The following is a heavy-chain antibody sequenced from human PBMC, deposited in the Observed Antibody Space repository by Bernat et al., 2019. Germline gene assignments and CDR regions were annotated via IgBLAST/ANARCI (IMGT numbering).Heavy chain of an antibody. J-gene: IGHJ6*02. CDR3: ARDPFSYGSRSNTCYCYYGMDV. D-gene: IGHD5-18*01. CDR1: GYTFTSYG. V-gene: IGHV1-18*01. CDR2: ISAYNGNT. Sequence: QVQLVQSGAEVKKPGASVKVSCKASGYTFTSYGISWVRQAPGQGLEWMGWISAYNGNTNYAQKLQGRVTMTTDTSTSTAYMGRRSLGSEDTAVYYCARDPFSYGSRSNTCYCYYGMDVWGQGTTVTVSS.